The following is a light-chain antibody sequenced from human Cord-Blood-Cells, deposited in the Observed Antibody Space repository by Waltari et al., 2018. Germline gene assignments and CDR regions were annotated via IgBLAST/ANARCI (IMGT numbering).Light chain of an antibody. CDR2: DAS. J-gene: IGKJ3*01. CDR3: QQRSNWPPFP. Sequence: EIVLTQSPATLSLSPGDRATLPCRASQSVSSYLAWYQQKPGQAPRLLIYDASNRATGIPARFSGSGYGTDFTLTISSLEPEDIAVYYCQQRSNWPPFPFGRGTKVDIK. CDR1: QSVSSY. V-gene: IGKV3-11*01.